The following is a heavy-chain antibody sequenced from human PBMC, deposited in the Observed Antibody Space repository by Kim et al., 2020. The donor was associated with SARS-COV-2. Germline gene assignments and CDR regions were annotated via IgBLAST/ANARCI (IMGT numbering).Heavy chain of an antibody. Sequence: SQTLSLTCAISGDSVSSNSASWNWIRQSPSRGLEWLGRTYYRTKWYYDYAASVKSRITINPDTSKNQFSLHLNSVTPEDTAVYYCAKGGWGMTVSLFDYWGQGSLVTVSS. CDR1: GDSVSSNSAS. CDR3: AKGGWGMTVSLFDY. V-gene: IGHV6-1*01. D-gene: IGHD3-16*01. CDR2: TYYRTKWYY. J-gene: IGHJ4*02.